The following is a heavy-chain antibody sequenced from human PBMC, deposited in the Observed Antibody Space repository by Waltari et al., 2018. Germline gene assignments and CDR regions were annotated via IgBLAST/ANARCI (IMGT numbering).Heavy chain of an antibody. CDR2: ISSSSSTI. V-gene: IGHV3-48*04. CDR1: GFTFSSYS. CDR3: ARDGYDYYDSSAVRI. J-gene: IGHJ3*02. D-gene: IGHD3-22*01. Sequence: EVQLVESGGGLVQPGGSLRLSCAASGFTFSSYSMNWVRQAPGKGLEWVSYISSSSSTIYYADSVKGRFTISRDNAKNSLYLQMNSLRAEDTAVYYCARDGYDYYDSSAVRIWGQVTMVTVSS.